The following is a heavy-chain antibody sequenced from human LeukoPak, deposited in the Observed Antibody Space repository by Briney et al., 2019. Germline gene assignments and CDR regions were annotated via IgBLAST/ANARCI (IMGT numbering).Heavy chain of an antibody. D-gene: IGHD3-10*01. CDR2: INHSGST. Sequence: SETLSLTCAVYGGSFSGYYWSWIRQPPGKGLEWIGEINHSGSTNYNPSLKSRVTISVDTSKNQFSLKLSSVTAADTAVYYCASWGVAAGFDYWGQGTLVTVSS. CDR1: GGSFSGYY. J-gene: IGHJ4*02. V-gene: IGHV4-34*01. CDR3: ASWGVAAGFDY.